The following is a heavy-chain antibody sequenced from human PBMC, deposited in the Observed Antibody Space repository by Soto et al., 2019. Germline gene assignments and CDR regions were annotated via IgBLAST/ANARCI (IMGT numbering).Heavy chain of an antibody. CDR2: ISYDGSNK. J-gene: IGHJ6*02. CDR1: GFTFSSYA. Sequence: GGSLRLSCAASGFTFSSYAMHWVRQAPGKGLEWVAVISYDGSNKYYADSVKGRFTISRDNSKNTLYLQMNSLRAEDTAVYYCARAEYSSSSETLLAGGMDVWGQGTTVTVSS. CDR3: ARAEYSSSSETLLAGGMDV. V-gene: IGHV3-30-3*01. D-gene: IGHD6-6*01.